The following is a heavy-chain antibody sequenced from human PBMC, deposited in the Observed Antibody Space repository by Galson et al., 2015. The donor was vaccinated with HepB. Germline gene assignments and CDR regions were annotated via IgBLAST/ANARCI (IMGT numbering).Heavy chain of an antibody. Sequence: SVKVSCKASGYTFTGYYMHWVRQAPGQGLEWMGWINPNSGGTHYAQKLQGRVTMTTDTSTSTAYMELRSLRSDDTAVYYCARGGYPTSYYYYGMDVWGQGTTVTVSS. CDR1: GYTFTGYY. V-gene: IGHV1-2*02. CDR3: ARGGYPTSYYYYGMDV. CDR2: INPNSGGT. D-gene: IGHD5-12*01. J-gene: IGHJ6*02.